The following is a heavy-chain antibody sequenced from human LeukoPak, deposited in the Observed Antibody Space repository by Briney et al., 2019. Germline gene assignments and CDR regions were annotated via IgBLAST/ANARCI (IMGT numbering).Heavy chain of an antibody. CDR2: IKSDGSST. V-gene: IGHV3-74*01. CDR1: GFTFSTYW. Sequence: GGSLRLSCVASGFTFSTYWMHWVRQAPGKGLVWVSRIKSDGSSTNYADSVKGRFTISRDNAKNTLFLQMNSLRAEDTAVYYCARDASEITMVRGVRQYYYYYYMDVWGKGTTVTISS. D-gene: IGHD3-10*01. CDR3: ARDASEITMVRGVRQYYYYYYMDV. J-gene: IGHJ6*03.